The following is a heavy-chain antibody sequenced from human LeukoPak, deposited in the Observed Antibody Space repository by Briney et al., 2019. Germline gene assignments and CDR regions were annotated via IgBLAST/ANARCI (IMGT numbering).Heavy chain of an antibody. CDR3: ARVSEYSSGWYISPGVIRAFDY. V-gene: IGHV4-59*12. D-gene: IGHD6-19*01. J-gene: IGHJ4*02. Sequence: SETLSLTCTVSGGSISSYYWSWIRQPPGKGLEWIGYIYYSGSTNYNPSLKSRVTISVDTSKNQFSLKLSSVTAADTAVYYCARVSEYSSGWYISPGVIRAFDYWGQGTLVTVSS. CDR1: GGSISSYY. CDR2: IYYSGST.